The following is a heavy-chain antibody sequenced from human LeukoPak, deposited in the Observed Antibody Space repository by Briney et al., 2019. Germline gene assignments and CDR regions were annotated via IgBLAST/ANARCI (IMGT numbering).Heavy chain of an antibody. CDR3: ARGYCSSTRCSVDY. CDR1: GFTFNIYG. D-gene: IGHD2-2*01. V-gene: IGHV3-21*01. CDR2: ISSTGSFI. J-gene: IGHJ4*02. Sequence: GGSLRLSCSAFGFTFNIYGMSWVRQAPGKGLEWVSSISSTGSFIYYADSVKGRFTISRDNAKNSLFLQMNSLRAEDAAVYYCARGYCSSTRCSVDYWGQGTLVTVSS.